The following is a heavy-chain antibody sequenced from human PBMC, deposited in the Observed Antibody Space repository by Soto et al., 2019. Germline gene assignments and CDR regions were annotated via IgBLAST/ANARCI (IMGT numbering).Heavy chain of an antibody. D-gene: IGHD6-13*01. CDR2: ITYTGVST. J-gene: IGHJ4*02. CDR1: EFSFDDHA. Sequence: GGSLRLSCAASEFSFDDHAMSWVRQAPGKGLEWVSSITYTGVSTYYVDSVKGRFTISRDNSKDTLYLQMNSLRAEDTAIYYCAKASVWYPYFDSWGQGTLVTVSS. V-gene: IGHV3-23*01. CDR3: AKASVWYPYFDS.